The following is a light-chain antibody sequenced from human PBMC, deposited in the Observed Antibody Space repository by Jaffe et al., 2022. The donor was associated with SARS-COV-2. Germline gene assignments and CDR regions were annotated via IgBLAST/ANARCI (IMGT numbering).Light chain of an antibody. CDR3: QQYGAAPLT. Sequence: EIVLTQSPGTLSLSPGERATLSCRANQTVKSINLAWYRQKPGQAPRLLIYGVSTRATGIPDRFSGSGSGTDFTLTISRLEPADFAVYYCQQYGAAPLTFGGGTKVEI. J-gene: IGKJ4*01. CDR1: QTVKSIN. V-gene: IGKV3-20*01. CDR2: GVS.